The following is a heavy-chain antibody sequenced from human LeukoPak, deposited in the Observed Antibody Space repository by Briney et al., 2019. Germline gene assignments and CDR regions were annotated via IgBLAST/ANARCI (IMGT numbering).Heavy chain of an antibody. V-gene: IGHV4-61*02. Sequence: SETLSLTCTVSGGSISSGSYYWSWIRQPAGKGLEWIGRIYTSGSTNYNPSLKSRVTISVDTSKNQFSLKLSSVTAADTAVYYCARTDVVVAATENYFDYWGQGTLVTVSS. CDR1: GGSISSGSYY. CDR3: ARTDVVVAATENYFDY. CDR2: IYTSGST. J-gene: IGHJ4*02. D-gene: IGHD2-15*01.